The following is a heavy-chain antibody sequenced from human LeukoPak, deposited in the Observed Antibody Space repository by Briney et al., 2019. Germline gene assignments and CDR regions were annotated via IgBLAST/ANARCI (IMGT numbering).Heavy chain of an antibody. V-gene: IGHV4-4*09. CDR2: IYASGST. D-gene: IGHD2-21*02. Sequence: SETLSLTCTVSGGSISNYYWSWIRQPPGKGLDWIGYIYASGSTNYTPSLKSRVTISVDTSKSHFSLRLNSVTAADTAVYYCARHGDVFDAFDIWGQGTMVTVSS. CDR3: ARHGDVFDAFDI. CDR1: GGSISNYY. J-gene: IGHJ3*02.